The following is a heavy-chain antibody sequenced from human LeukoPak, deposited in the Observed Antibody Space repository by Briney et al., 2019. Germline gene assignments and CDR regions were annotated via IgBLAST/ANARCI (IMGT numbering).Heavy chain of an antibody. J-gene: IGHJ4*02. D-gene: IGHD2-2*01. CDR3: AKEGCTSATCYANC. V-gene: IGHV3-23*01. CDR2: ISGSGGST. CDR1: GFTFSSYA. Sequence: GGSLRLSCAASGFTFSSYAMSWVRQAPGKGLEWVSAISGSGGSTYYADSVKGRFTVSRDDSKDTLYLQMNSLRAEDTAAYYCAKEGCTSATCYANCWGQGTLVTVSS.